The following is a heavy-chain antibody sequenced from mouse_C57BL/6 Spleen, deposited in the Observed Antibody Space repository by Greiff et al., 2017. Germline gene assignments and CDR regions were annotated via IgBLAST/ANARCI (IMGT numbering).Heavy chain of an antibody. CDR1: GYTFTDYE. D-gene: IGHD1-1*01. CDR3: TSGITTVIDWYFDV. J-gene: IGHJ1*03. Sequence: QVQLQQSGAELVRPGASVTLSCKASGYTFTDYEMHWVKQTPVHGLEWIGAIDPETGGTAYNQKFKGKAILTADKSSSTAYMELRSLTSEDSAVXYCTSGITTVIDWYFDVWGTGTTVTVSS. CDR2: IDPETGGT. V-gene: IGHV1-15*01.